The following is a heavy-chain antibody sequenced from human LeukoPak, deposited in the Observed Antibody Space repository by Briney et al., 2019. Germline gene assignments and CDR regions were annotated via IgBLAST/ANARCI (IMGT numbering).Heavy chain of an antibody. J-gene: IGHJ4*02. CDR2: ISSSSSTI. D-gene: IGHD5-12*01. CDR1: GFTFSSYS. Sequence: GGSLRLSCAASGFTFSSYSMNWVRQAPGKGLEWVSYISSSSSTIYYADSVKGRFTISRDNAKNSLYLQMNSLRAEDTAVYYCARDEASGYDYYFDYWGQGAQVTVSS. V-gene: IGHV3-48*01. CDR3: ARDEASGYDYYFDY.